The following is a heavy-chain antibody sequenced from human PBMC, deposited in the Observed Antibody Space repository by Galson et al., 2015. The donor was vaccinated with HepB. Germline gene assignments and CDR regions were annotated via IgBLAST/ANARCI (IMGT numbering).Heavy chain of an antibody. Sequence: QSGAEVKKPGESLKISCKGSGYSFTSYWIGWVRQMPGKGLEWMGIIYPGDSDTRYSPSFQGQVTISADKSISTAYLQWSSLKASDTAMYYCARRAASGFIAAAQPIAYWGQGTLVTVSS. D-gene: IGHD6-13*01. J-gene: IGHJ4*02. V-gene: IGHV5-51*01. CDR1: GYSFTSYW. CDR2: IYPGDSDT. CDR3: ARRAASGFIAAAQPIAY.